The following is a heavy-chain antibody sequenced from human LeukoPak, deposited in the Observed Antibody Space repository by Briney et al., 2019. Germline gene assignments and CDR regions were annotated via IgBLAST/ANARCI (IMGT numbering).Heavy chain of an antibody. Sequence: SETLSLTCAVYGGSFSGYYWSWIRQPPGKGLEWIGEINHSGSTNYNPSLKSRVTISVDTSKNQFSLKLSSVTAADTAVYYCAREAGSGSYYNYYMDVWGKGTTVTVSS. J-gene: IGHJ6*03. CDR2: INHSGST. CDR1: GGSFSGYY. D-gene: IGHD3-10*01. CDR3: AREAGSGSYYNYYMDV. V-gene: IGHV4-34*01.